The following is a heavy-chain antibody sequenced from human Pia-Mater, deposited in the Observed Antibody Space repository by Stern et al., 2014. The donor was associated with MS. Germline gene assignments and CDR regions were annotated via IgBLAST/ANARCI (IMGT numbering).Heavy chain of an antibody. V-gene: IGHV1-8*01. J-gene: IGHJ6*04. CDR3: VRGGLSYGYGLDA. CDR2: LTPNNANT. Sequence: QVQLVQSGSQVRKPGASVKVSCQASGYTFINYDIFWVRQATGQGLEWMGWLTPNNANTGHAQKFQGRVTMTRNTSISTAYMELSGLRSDDTAVYYCVRGGLSYGYGLDAWGKGTAVIVSS. D-gene: IGHD3-16*01. CDR1: GYTFINYD.